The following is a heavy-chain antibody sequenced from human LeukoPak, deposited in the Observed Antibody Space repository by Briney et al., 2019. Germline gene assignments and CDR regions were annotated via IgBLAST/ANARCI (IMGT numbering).Heavy chain of an antibody. CDR2: ISSSSTNI. J-gene: IGHJ4*02. D-gene: IGHD3-22*01. CDR1: GFTFSSYS. Sequence: GGSLRLSCAASGFTFSSYSMNWVRQAPGKGLEWVLSISSSSTNIYYADSVKGRFTISRDNAKNSLYLKMNSLRAEDTAVYYCASPKGSSGYYYLGYWGQGTLVTVSS. V-gene: IGHV3-48*01. CDR3: ASPKGSSGYYYLGY.